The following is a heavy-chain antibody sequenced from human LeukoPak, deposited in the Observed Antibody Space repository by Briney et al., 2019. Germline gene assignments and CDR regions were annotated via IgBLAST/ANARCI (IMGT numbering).Heavy chain of an antibody. J-gene: IGHJ4*02. CDR3: ARVPGYYGSGSYYNDY. V-gene: IGHV3-11*01. Sequence: GGSLRLSCAASGFTFSDYYMSWIRQAPGKGLEWVSYISSSGSTIYYADSVKGRFTISRDNAKDSLYLQMNSLRAEDTAVYYCARVPGYYGSGSYYNDYWGQGTLVTVSS. CDR1: GFTFSDYY. D-gene: IGHD3-10*01. CDR2: ISSSGSTI.